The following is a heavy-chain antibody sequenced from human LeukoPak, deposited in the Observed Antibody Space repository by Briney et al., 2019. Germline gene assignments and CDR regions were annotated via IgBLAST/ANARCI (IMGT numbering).Heavy chain of an antibody. CDR1: GFPFSSYG. J-gene: IGHJ4*02. V-gene: IGHV3-30*18. CDR3: AKSGREGATNY. CDR2: ISYDGSNK. Sequence: PGGSLRLSCAASGFPFSSYGMHWVRQAPGKGLEWVAVISYDGSNKYYADSVKGRFTISRDNSKNTLYLQMNSLRAEDTAVYYCAKSGREGATNYWGQGTLVTVSS. D-gene: IGHD1-26*01.